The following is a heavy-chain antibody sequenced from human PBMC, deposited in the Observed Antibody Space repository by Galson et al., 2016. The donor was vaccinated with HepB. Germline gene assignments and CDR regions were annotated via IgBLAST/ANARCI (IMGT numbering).Heavy chain of an antibody. CDR2: IWFDGSRK. V-gene: IGHV3-33*01. J-gene: IGHJ5*02. CDR1: GFNFSTFG. Sequence: SLRLSCATSGFNFSTFGMHWVRQAPGKGLEWVAVIWFDGSRKSYADSVKGRFTVSRDNSKSTLYLQMNSLRVEDTAVYYCAGGYYLDSALDIWGQGTRGTVSS. CDR3: AGGYYLDSALDI. D-gene: IGHD2-15*01.